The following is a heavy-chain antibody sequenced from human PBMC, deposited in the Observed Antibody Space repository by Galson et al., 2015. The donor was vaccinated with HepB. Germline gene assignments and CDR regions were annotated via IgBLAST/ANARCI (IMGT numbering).Heavy chain of an antibody. D-gene: IGHD3-16*01. CDR2: IDGRSGNI. CDR3: ATYQQSPRGVDY. Sequence: SLRLSCAASGFAFSNYAMKWVRQAPGKGLEWISVIDGRSGNIHYADSVQGRFTVSRDNSQNTLYLQMNSLSAEDTALYFCATYQQSPRGVDYWGQGTLVTVSS. CDR1: GFAFSNYA. V-gene: IGHV3-23*01. J-gene: IGHJ4*02.